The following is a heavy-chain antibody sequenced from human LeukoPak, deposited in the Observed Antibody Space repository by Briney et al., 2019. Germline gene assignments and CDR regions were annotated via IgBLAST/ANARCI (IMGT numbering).Heavy chain of an antibody. V-gene: IGHV4-59*01. CDR3: ARGGSYGAYLDY. D-gene: IGHD1-26*01. Sequence: SETLSLTCTVSGGSMSSFYWSWIRQPPGKGLEWIGYISYGGSTNYNPSLKSRATISLYTSRKYFSLELRSVTAADTAVYYCARGGSYGAYLDYWGQGALVIVSS. CDR2: ISYGGST. CDR1: GGSMSSFY. J-gene: IGHJ4*02.